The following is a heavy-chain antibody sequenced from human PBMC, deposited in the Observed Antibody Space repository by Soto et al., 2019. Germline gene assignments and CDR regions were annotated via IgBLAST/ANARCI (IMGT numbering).Heavy chain of an antibody. D-gene: IGHD2-8*01. V-gene: IGHV3-30*18. CDR2: MSYDGNNK. J-gene: IGHJ4*02. CDR1: GFTFSRYG. CDR3: AKGFLSGGYCANGVCYHFDY. Sequence: PGGSLRLSCAASGFTFSRYGMHWARQAPGKGLEWVAVMSYDGNNKYYADSVKGRFTVSRDNSRNTQYLQMNSLKVEDTAVYFCAKGFLSGGYCANGVCYHFDYWGQGTPVTVSS.